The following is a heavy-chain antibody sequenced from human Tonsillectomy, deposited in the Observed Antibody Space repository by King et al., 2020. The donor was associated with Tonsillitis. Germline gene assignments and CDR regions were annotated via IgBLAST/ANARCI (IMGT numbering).Heavy chain of an antibody. J-gene: IGHJ5*02. Sequence: ESGGGLVQPGGSLRLSCAASGFTFSSYEMNWVRQAPGKGLEWISSISVSGSTIFYADSVKGRFTISRDNAKNSLYLQMNSLRAEDTAVYYCARGGYSDSSGYYTSWGQGTLVTVSS. CDR3: ARGGYSDSSGYYTS. CDR2: ISVSGSTI. CDR1: GFTFSSYE. D-gene: IGHD3-22*01. V-gene: IGHV3-48*03.